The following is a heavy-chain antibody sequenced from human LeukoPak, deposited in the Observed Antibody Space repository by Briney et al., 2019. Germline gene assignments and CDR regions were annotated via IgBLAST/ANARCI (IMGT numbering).Heavy chain of an antibody. J-gene: IGHJ4*02. D-gene: IGHD2-15*01. Sequence: GGSLRLSCAASGLTFSSSAMSWVRQAPGKGLEWVSAISNNGGYTYYADSVQGRFTISRDNSKSTLCLQMNSLGAEDTAVYYCAKQLGYCSDGSCYFPYWGQGTLVTVSS. V-gene: IGHV3-23*01. CDR2: ISNNGGYT. CDR1: GLTFSSSA. CDR3: AKQLGYCSDGSCYFPY.